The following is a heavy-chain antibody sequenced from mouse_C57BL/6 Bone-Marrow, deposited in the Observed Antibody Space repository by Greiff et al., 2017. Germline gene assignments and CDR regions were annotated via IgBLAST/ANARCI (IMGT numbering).Heavy chain of an antibody. CDR1: GYTFTSYW. D-gene: IGHD1-1*01. CDR3: ATSYYGGYFDY. Sequence: QVQLQQPGAELVMPGASVKLSCKASGYTFTSYWMHWVKQRPGQGLEWIGEIDPSDSYTNYNQKFKGKSTLTVDKSSSTAYMQLRSLTSEDSAFYYCATSYYGGYFDYWGQGTTLTVSS. CDR2: IDPSDSYT. J-gene: IGHJ2*01. V-gene: IGHV1-69*01.